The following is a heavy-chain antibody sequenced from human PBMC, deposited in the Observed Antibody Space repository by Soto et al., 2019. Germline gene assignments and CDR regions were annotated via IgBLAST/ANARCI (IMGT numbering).Heavy chain of an antibody. D-gene: IGHD1-26*01. V-gene: IGHV3-48*03. Sequence: GGSLRLSCAASGFTFSSYEMNWVRQAPGKGLEWVSYISSSGSTIYYADSVKGRFTISRDNAKNSLYLQMNSLRAEDAAVYYSARAPHIYSGSYYYWGQGTLVPFSS. J-gene: IGHJ4*02. CDR1: GFTFSSYE. CDR3: ARAPHIYSGSYYY. CDR2: ISSSGSTI.